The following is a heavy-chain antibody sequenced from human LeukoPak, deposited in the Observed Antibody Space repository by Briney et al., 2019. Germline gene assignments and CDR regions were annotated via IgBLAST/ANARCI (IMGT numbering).Heavy chain of an antibody. D-gene: IGHD5-12*01. Sequence: NSSQTLPLTCTLSGGSISSGSYYWSWIRQPAGKGLEWIGRIYTSGSTNYNPSLKSRVTISVDTSKNQFSLKLSSVTAADTAVYYCARGREGGYDWVGNHFDYWGQGTLVTVSS. CDR2: IYTSGST. J-gene: IGHJ4*02. CDR1: GGSISSGSYY. CDR3: ARGREGGYDWVGNHFDY. V-gene: IGHV4-61*02.